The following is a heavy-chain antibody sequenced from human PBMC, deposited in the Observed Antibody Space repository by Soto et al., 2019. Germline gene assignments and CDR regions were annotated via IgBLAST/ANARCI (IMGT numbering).Heavy chain of an antibody. CDR3: SRDRVGFAVVNPAH. CDR2: ITPDSGDT. J-gene: IGHJ4*02. V-gene: IGHV1-2*02. D-gene: IGHD3-3*01. Sequence: QGQLGQSGAEVKKSGASVKVSCKASGYTFTDYHMHWGRQAPGQGREWMGRITPDSGDTKYAQKFRGRSTMTKDTTSSTVNMELTTLTSDDTAVYFCSRDRVGFAVVNPAHWGQGTLVSVAS. CDR1: GYTFTDYH.